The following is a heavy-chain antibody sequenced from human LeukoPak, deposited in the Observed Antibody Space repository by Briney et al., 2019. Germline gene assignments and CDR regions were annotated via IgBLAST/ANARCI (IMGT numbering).Heavy chain of an antibody. CDR2: ISSSSYI. V-gene: IGHV3-21*01. Sequence: GGSLRLSCAASGFTFSSYSMNWVRQAPGKGLEWVSSISSSSYIYYADSVKGRFTISRDNAKNSLYLRTNSLRAEDTAVYYCARDGRIWYYYDSSGYYHGAFDIWGQGTMVTVSS. J-gene: IGHJ3*02. CDR1: GFTFSSYS. D-gene: IGHD3-22*01. CDR3: ARDGRIWYYYDSSGYYHGAFDI.